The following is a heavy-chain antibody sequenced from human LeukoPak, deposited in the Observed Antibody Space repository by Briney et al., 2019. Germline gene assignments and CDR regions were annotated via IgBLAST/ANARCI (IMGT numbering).Heavy chain of an antibody. CDR1: GFTFSRYW. CDR3: TTGYSSGWYNEGNY. J-gene: IGHJ4*02. V-gene: IGHV3-7*01. Sequence: GGSLRLPCVASGFTFSRYWMSWVRQAPGEGLEWVAKIKQDGSGEYYLDSVKGRFTISRDNAKNSLYLQMNSLRADDTAVYFCTTGYSSGWYNEGNYWGQGTLVTVSS. D-gene: IGHD6-19*01. CDR2: IKQDGSGE.